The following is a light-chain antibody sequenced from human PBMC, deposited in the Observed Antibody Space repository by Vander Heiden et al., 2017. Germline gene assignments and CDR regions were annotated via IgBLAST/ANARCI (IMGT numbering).Light chain of an antibody. J-gene: IGLJ2*01. V-gene: IGLV1-44*01. CDR3: VTWDDTFDGPV. Sequence: QSVLTQPPSASGAPGQRVTISCSGSNSNIEINTLNWYQHFPGTAPKLLICCNDVRPSGVPDRFIGSKSGTSASLAISGLQSEDEADYYCVTWDDTFDGPVFGGGTKLTV. CDR1: NSNIEINT. CDR2: CND.